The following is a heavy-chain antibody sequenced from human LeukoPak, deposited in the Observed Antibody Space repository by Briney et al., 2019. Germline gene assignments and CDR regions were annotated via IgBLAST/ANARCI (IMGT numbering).Heavy chain of an antibody. D-gene: IGHD2-2*01. CDR3: ASEDWSRTSCTFDY. J-gene: IGHJ4*02. CDR1: GGSISSYY. V-gene: IGHV4-4*07. CDR2: IYTSGST. Sequence: KPSETLSLTCTVSGGSISSYYWSWIRQPAGKGLEWIGRIYTSGSTNYNPSLKSRVTMSVDTSKNQFSLKLSSVTAADTAVYYCASEDWSRTSCTFDYWGQCTLVTV.